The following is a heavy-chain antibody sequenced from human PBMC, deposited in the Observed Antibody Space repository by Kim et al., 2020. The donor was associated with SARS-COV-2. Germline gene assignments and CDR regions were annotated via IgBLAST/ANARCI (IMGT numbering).Heavy chain of an antibody. CDR3: ARGYSGYVPYFDS. D-gene: IGHD5-12*01. V-gene: IGHV1-3*01. Sequence: SPKFQGRVTITKDTSASTGYIELSSLRSQDTAVYYCARGYSGYVPYFDSWGQGTLVTVSS. J-gene: IGHJ4*02.